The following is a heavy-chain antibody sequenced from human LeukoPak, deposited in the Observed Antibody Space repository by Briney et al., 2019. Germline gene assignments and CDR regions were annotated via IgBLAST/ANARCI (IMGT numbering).Heavy chain of an antibody. V-gene: IGHV3-23*01. CDR1: GFTLRSYA. CDR3: ARRLYSSGWFLDY. D-gene: IGHD6-19*01. Sequence: GWSLRLSCSASGFTLRSYALIWVRQAPGKGLEWVSGISGSGDTTQYADSVKGRFSISRDNSKNTLYLQMNSLRGEDTAMYFCARRLYSSGWFLDYWGQGSLVTVSS. J-gene: IGHJ4*02. CDR2: ISGSGDTT.